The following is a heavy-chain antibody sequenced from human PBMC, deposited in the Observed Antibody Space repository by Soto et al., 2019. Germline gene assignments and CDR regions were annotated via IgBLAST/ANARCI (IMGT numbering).Heavy chain of an antibody. CDR2: ISGSGDST. CDR3: ARRGSGSYYDC. Sequence: EVQLLESGGGLVQPGGSLRLSCAASGFTFSSYAMRWVRQVPGKGLEWVSAISGSGDSTYYADSVKGRFTISRDNSKNTLYLQMNSLRAEDTAIYYCARRGSGSYYDCWGQGTLVTVSS. J-gene: IGHJ4*02. CDR1: GFTFSSYA. D-gene: IGHD1-26*01. V-gene: IGHV3-23*01.